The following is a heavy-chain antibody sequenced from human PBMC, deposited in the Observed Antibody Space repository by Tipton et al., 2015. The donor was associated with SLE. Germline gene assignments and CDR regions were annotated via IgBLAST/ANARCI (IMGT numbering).Heavy chain of an antibody. V-gene: IGHV4-34*01. CDR3: ARSNWGFYWYFDL. J-gene: IGHJ2*01. Sequence: TLSLTCAVYGGSFSGYYWSWIRQPPGKGLEWIGEINHSGSTYYNTSLKSRVTISVDRSKNQFSLKLSSVTAADTAVYYCARSNWGFYWYFDLWGRGTLVTVSS. CDR2: INHSGST. D-gene: IGHD7-27*01. CDR1: GGSFSGYY.